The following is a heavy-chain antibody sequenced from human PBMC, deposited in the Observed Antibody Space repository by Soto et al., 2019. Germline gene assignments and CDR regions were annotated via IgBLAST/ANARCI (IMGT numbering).Heavy chain of an antibody. CDR2: ISATGGGT. CDR3: ANDRRAGGNSAFYFDF. D-gene: IGHD3-16*01. Sequence: GGSLRLSCVASTLTFSTYGMHWVRQAPGKGLEWVSLISATGGGTYYADSVKGRFTISRDNSHNTLYLQVHSLTAEDTAVYYCANDRRAGGNSAFYFDFCGHGAQVTVSS. CDR1: TLTFSTYG. V-gene: IGHV3-23*01. J-gene: IGHJ5*01.